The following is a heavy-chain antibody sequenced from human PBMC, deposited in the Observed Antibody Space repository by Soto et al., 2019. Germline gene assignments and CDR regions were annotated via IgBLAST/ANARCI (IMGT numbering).Heavy chain of an antibody. V-gene: IGHV3-23*01. J-gene: IGHJ5*02. Sequence: GGSLRLSCAASGFTFSSYAMSWVRQAPGKGLEWVSAISGSGGSTYYADSVKGRFTISRDNSKNTLYLQMNSLRAEDTAVYYCARTDYYGSGFNWFDPWGQGTLVTVSS. CDR2: ISGSGGST. D-gene: IGHD3-10*01. CDR1: GFTFSSYA. CDR3: ARTDYYGSGFNWFDP.